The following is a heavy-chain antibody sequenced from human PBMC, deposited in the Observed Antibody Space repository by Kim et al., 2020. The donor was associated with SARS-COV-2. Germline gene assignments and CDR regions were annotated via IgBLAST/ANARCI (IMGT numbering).Heavy chain of an antibody. Sequence: GGSLRLSCAASGFTFSSYGMHWVRQAPGKGLEWVAVISYDGSNKYYADSVKGRFTISRDNSKNTLYLQMNSLRAEDTAVYYCAIHLEASAEGAADAFDIWGQGTMGTVSS. V-gene: IGHV3-30*03. CDR3: AIHLEASAEGAADAFDI. D-gene: IGHD3-3*01. CDR2: ISYDGSNK. J-gene: IGHJ3*02. CDR1: GFTFSSYG.